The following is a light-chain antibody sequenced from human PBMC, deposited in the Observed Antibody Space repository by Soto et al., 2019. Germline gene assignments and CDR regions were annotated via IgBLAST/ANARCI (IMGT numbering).Light chain of an antibody. Sequence: QSVLTQPASVSGSPGQSITISCTGTSSDVGSYNLVSWYQQHPGKAPKVMIYEVSKRPSGVPNRFSGSKSGNTASLTISGLQAEDEADYYCCSNAGSSTYVFGTGTKVTVL. J-gene: IGLJ1*01. CDR3: CSNAGSSTYV. CDR2: EVS. V-gene: IGLV2-23*02. CDR1: SSDVGSYNL.